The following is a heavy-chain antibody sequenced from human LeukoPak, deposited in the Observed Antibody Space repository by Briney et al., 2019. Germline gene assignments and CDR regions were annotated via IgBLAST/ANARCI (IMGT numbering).Heavy chain of an antibody. Sequence: SETLSLTCSVSGYSISSYYYWGWIRQPPGKGLEWIGSIYHSGITYYKPSLKSRVTISVDTSKNQFSLKLSSVTAADTAVYYCARVASGSDVFDFWGQGTLVTVSS. CDR1: GYSISSYYY. CDR3: ARVASGSDVFDF. D-gene: IGHD1-26*01. J-gene: IGHJ4*02. CDR2: IYHSGIT. V-gene: IGHV4-38-2*02.